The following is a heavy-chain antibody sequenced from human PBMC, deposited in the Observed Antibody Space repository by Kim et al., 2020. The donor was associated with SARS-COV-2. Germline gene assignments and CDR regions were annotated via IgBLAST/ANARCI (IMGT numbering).Heavy chain of an antibody. D-gene: IGHD6-19*01. V-gene: IGHV7-4-1*02. Sequence: ASVKVSCKASGYTFTSYAMNWVRQAPGQGLEWMGWINTNTGNPTYAQGFTGRFVISLDTSVSTAYLQISSLKAEDTAVYYCARDFIPGIAVAGTGDYYYYYGIDVVGQGTTVTVSS. CDR1: GYTFTSYA. J-gene: IGHJ6*02. CDR2: INTNTGNP. CDR3: ARDFIPGIAVAGTGDYYYYYGIDV.